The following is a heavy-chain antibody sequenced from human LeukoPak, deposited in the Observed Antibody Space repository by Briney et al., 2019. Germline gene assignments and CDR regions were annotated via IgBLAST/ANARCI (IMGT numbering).Heavy chain of an antibody. CDR2: IIPIFGTA. Sequence: ASVNVSCKASGGTFSSYAISWVRQAPGQGLEWMGGIIPIFGTANYAQKFQGRVTITADESTSTAYMELSSLRSEDTAVYYCARDRGYSGYDFGGNWFDPWGQGTLVTVSS. CDR1: GGTFSSYA. D-gene: IGHD5-12*01. J-gene: IGHJ5*02. CDR3: ARDRGYSGYDFGGNWFDP. V-gene: IGHV1-69*13.